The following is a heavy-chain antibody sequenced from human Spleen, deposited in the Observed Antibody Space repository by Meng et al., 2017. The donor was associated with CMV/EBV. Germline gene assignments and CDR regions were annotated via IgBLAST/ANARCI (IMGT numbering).Heavy chain of an antibody. Sequence: SVKVSCKASGGTFSSYAISWVRQAPGQGLEWMGGIIPIFGTANYAQKFQGRVTITTDESTSTAYMELSSLRSEDTAVYYCARAIRMYSSSWNFDYWGQGTLVTVS. CDR3: ARAIRMYSSSWNFDY. CDR2: IIPIFGTA. J-gene: IGHJ4*02. D-gene: IGHD6-13*01. V-gene: IGHV1-69*05. CDR1: GGTFSSYA.